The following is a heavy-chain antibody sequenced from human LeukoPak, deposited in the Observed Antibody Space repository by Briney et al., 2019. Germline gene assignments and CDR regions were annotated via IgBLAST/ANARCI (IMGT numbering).Heavy chain of an antibody. J-gene: IGHJ3*02. Sequence: SQTLSLTCAISGDSVSSNSAAWNWIRQSPSGGLEWLGRTYYRSKWYNDYAVSVKSRITINPDTSKNQFSLQLNSVTPEDTAVYYCARVGSSSWPAHDAFDIWGQGTMVTVSS. CDR2: TYYRSKWYN. CDR1: GDSVSSNSAA. D-gene: IGHD6-13*01. V-gene: IGHV6-1*01. CDR3: ARVGSSSWPAHDAFDI.